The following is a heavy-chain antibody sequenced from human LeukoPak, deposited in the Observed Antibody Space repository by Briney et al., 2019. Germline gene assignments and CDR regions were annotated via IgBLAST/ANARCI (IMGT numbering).Heavy chain of an antibody. J-gene: IGHJ4*02. CDR1: GFTFSSYS. V-gene: IGHV3-21*01. Sequence: EPGGSLRLSCAASGFTFSSYSMNWVREAPGKGLEWGSSISSSSSYIYYADSVKGRFTISRDNAKNSLYLQMNSLRAEDTAVYYCARIAVAGSPFDYWGQGTLVTVSS. CDR2: ISSSSSYI. CDR3: ARIAVAGSPFDY. D-gene: IGHD6-19*01.